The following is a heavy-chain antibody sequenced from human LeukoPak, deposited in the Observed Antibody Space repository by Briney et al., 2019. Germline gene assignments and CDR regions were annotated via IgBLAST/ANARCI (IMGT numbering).Heavy chain of an antibody. CDR2: IKQDGSEK. D-gene: IGHD4-11*01. CDR3: ARENYSNFYYYYYYYMDV. Sequence: GGSLRLSCAASGFTFSSYWMSWVRQAPGKGLEWVANIKQDGSEKYYVDSVKGRFTISRDNAKNSLYLQMNSLRAEDTAVYYCARENYSNFYYYYYYYMDVWGKGTTVTVSS. V-gene: IGHV3-7*01. J-gene: IGHJ6*03. CDR1: GFTFSSYW.